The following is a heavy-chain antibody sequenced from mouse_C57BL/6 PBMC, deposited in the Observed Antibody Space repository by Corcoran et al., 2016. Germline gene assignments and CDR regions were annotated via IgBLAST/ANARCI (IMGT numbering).Heavy chain of an antibody. CDR1: GFTVSSNY. Sequence: EVQLVESGGGLVQPGGSLRLSCAASGFTVSSNYMSWVRQAPGKGLEWVSVVYSGGSTYDADAVKGRFTISRHKSKNTLYVQMNSLRTEDTAVYYCARGLVGASAFDIWGQGTMVTVSS. CDR2: VYSGGST. V-gene: IGHV5-6-5*01. J-gene: IGHJ3*01. CDR3: ARGLVGASAFDI. D-gene: IGHD1-1*02.